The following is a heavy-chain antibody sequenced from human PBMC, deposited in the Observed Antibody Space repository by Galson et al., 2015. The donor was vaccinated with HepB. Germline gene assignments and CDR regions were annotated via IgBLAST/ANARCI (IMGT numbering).Heavy chain of an antibody. V-gene: IGHV1-69*13. CDR3: SWAGPYYYYGMDV. J-gene: IGHJ6*02. Sequence: SVKVSCKASGGTFSSYAISWVRQAPGQGLEWMGGIIPIFGTANYAQKFQGRVTITADGSTSTAYMELSSLRSEDTAVYYCSWAGPYYYYGMDVWGQGTTVTVSS. D-gene: IGHD7-27*01. CDR1: GGTFSSYA. CDR2: IIPIFGTA.